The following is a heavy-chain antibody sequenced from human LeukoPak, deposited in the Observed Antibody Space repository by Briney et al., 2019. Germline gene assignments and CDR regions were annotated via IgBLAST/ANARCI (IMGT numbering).Heavy chain of an antibody. CDR1: GGSVSSSGYS. CDR3: ALRRLTSAQIIEDNWFDP. D-gene: IGHD2/OR15-2a*01. J-gene: IGHJ5*02. V-gene: IGHV4-61*08. Sequence: SETLSLTCTVSGGSVSSSGYSWNWIRQPPGKTLEWIGYTYYSGRTNYNPSLKSRVTISLDTSKNQFSLRLTSVTAADTAVYYCALRRLTSAQIIEDNWFDPWGQGTLVTISS. CDR2: TYYSGRT.